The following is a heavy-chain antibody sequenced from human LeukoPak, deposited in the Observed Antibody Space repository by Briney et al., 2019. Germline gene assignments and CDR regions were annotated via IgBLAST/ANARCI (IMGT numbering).Heavy chain of an antibody. CDR3: AKVRRSSYYFDY. V-gene: IGHV3-23*01. CDR2: ISGSGGST. Sequence: GGSLRLSCVASGFTFSSYAMSWVRQAPGKGLEWVSAISGSGGSTYYADSVKGRFTISRDNSKNTLYLQMNSLRAEDTAVYYCAKVRRSSYYFDYWGQGTLVTVSS. CDR1: GFTFSSYA. J-gene: IGHJ4*02. D-gene: IGHD6-6*01.